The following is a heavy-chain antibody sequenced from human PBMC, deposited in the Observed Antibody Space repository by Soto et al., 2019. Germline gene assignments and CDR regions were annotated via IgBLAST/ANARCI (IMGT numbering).Heavy chain of an antibody. D-gene: IGHD1-26*01. J-gene: IGHJ4*02. CDR2: ISYDGSNK. V-gene: IGHV3-30-3*01. CDR1: GFTFSSYA. Sequence: QVQLVESGGGVVQPGRSLRLSCAASGFTFSSYAMHWVRQAPGKGLEWVAVISYDGSNKYYADSVKGRFTISRDNSKNTLYLQMNSLRAEDTAVYYCARDRDDGSYRHFDYWGQGTLVTVSS. CDR3: ARDRDDGSYRHFDY.